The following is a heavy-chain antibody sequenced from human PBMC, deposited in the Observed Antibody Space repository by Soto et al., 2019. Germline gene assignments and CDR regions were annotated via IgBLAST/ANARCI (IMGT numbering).Heavy chain of an antibody. CDR3: AHNLAGTPYYFDY. J-gene: IGHJ4*02. V-gene: IGHV3-23*01. CDR2: ISGSGGST. D-gene: IGHD6-19*01. CDR1: GFTFSSYA. Sequence: VGSLRLSCAASGFTFSSYAMSWVRQAPGKGLEWVSAISGSGGSTYYADSVKGRFTISRDNSKNTLYLQMNSLRAEDTAVYYCAHNLAGTPYYFDYWGQGTLVTVSS.